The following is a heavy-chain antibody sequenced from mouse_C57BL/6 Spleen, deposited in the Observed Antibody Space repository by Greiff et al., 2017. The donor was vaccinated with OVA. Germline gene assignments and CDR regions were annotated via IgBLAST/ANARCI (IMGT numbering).Heavy chain of an antibody. Sequence: VQLQQPGAELVMPGASVKLSCKASGYTFTSYWVPLVKQRPGQGLEWIGEIDPSDSYTNYNQKFKGKSTLPVDKSSSTAYMQLSSLTSEDSAVYYCARKLGRAMDYWGQGTSVTVSS. V-gene: IGHV1-69*01. CDR3: ARKLGRAMDY. J-gene: IGHJ4*01. CDR2: IDPSDSYT. CDR1: GYTFTSYW. D-gene: IGHD4-1*01.